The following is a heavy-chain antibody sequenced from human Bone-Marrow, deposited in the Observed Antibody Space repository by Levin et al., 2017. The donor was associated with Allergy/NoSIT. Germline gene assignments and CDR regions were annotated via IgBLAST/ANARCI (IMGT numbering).Heavy chain of an antibody. CDR2: IYYSGST. CDR1: GGSISSYY. Sequence: SETLSLTCTVSGGSISSYYWSWIRQPPGKGLEWIGYIYYSGSTNYNPSLKSRVTISVDTSKNQFSLKLSSVTAADTAVYYCAGLGPDSYGFNYYYGMDGWGQGTTVTVSS. V-gene: IGHV4-59*01. CDR3: AGLGPDSYGFNYYYGMDG. D-gene: IGHD5-18*01. J-gene: IGHJ6*02.